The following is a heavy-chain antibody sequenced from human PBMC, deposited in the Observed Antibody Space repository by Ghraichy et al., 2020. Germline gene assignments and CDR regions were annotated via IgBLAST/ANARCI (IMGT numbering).Heavy chain of an antibody. CDR2: INPNSGGT. CDR1: GYTFTGYY. Sequence: ASVKVSCKASGYTFTGYYMHWVRQAPGQGLEWMGWINPNSGGTNYAQKFQGRVTMTRDTSISTAYMELSRLRSDDTAVYYCAARYCSGGSCYPAFQHWGQGTLVTVSS. V-gene: IGHV1-2*02. J-gene: IGHJ1*01. CDR3: AARYCSGGSCYPAFQH. D-gene: IGHD2-15*01.